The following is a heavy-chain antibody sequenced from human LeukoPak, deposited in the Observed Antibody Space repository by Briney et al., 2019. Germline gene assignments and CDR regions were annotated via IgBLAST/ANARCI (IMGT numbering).Heavy chain of an antibody. V-gene: IGHV3-23*01. CDR1: GFPFTRFA. D-gene: IGHD2/OR15-2a*01. J-gene: IGHJ6*02. CDR2: LSGSGDRT. Sequence: GGSLRLSCAASGFPFTRFAMTWVRQAPGKGLEWVSALSGSGDRTYYANSVKGGFTVSRDNSEKMVYLQMDKLRVEDTATYYCTKNIEIYGTYGIDVWGHGTTVTGSS. CDR3: TKNIEIYGTYGIDV.